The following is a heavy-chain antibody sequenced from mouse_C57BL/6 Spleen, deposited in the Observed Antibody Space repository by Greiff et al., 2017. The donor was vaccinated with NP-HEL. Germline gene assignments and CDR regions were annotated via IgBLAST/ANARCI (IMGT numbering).Heavy chain of an antibody. Sequence: QVQLQQSGEEMAKPGASVKLSCKASGYTFTSYWMHWVKQRPGQGLEWIGYINPSSGYTKYNQKFKDKATLTADKSSSTAYMQLSSLTYEDSAVYYCARGYYGSSPYFDYWGQGTTLTVSS. CDR3: ARGYYGSSPYFDY. CDR2: INPSSGYT. D-gene: IGHD1-1*01. J-gene: IGHJ2*01. V-gene: IGHV1-7*01. CDR1: GYTFTSYW.